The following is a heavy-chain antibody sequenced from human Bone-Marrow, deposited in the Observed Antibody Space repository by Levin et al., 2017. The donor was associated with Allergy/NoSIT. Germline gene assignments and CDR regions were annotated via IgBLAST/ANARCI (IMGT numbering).Heavy chain of an antibody. CDR2: IFPSDSDT. CDR1: GYSFTSYW. CDR3: ARPDSDGSNSFDY. J-gene: IGHJ4*02. D-gene: IGHD4-23*01. Sequence: GESLKISCQASGYSFTSYWFGWVRQRPGKGLEWMGLIFPSDSDTRVSPSFQGQIIMSVDKSISTAYLQWSSLKAPDSAMYYCARPDSDGSNSFDYWGQGTLVTVSS. V-gene: IGHV5-51*01.